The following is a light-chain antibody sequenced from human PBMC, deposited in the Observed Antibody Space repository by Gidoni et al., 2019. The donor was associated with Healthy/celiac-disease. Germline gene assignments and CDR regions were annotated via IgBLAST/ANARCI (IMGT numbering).Light chain of an antibody. CDR2: AAS. J-gene: IGKJ4*01. V-gene: IGKV1-9*01. CDR1: QGISSY. CDR3: LQLNSYPLT. Sequence: DIQLTQSPPFLSASVGDRATITCRASQGISSYLAWYQQKPGKAPKLLIYAASTLDCGVPSRFSGSGSGTEFTLTISSLQPEDVAIYYCLQLNSYPLTFGGGTKVEIK.